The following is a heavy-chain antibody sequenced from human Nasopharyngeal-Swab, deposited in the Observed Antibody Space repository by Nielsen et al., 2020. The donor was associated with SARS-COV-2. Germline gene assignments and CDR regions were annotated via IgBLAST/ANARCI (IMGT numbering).Heavy chain of an antibody. J-gene: IGHJ4*02. CDR3: VKHQGSSSDQ. CDR2: VNQDGSRT. Sequence: GESLKISCSVSGFFFSRFAMHWVRQAPGKGLVWVSRVNQDGSRTDYADSVRGRFTISRDNAKNTLYLQMNSLRVEDTALYYCVKHQGSSSDQWGQGTLVTVSS. CDR1: GFFFSRFA. V-gene: IGHV3-74*01.